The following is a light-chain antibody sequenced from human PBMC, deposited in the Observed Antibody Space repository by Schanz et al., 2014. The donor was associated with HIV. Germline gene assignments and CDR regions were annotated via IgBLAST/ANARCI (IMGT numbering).Light chain of an antibody. V-gene: IGKV3-20*01. CDR2: ATS. J-gene: IGKJ1*01. CDR3: QNYGSPPWT. CDR1: QVVSSNY. Sequence: ETVLTQSPGSLSLSPGERATLRCRATQVVSSNYLAWYQQKRDQPPRLVIYATSTRAAGIPDRFSGTGSGTDFTLTISRVMPEDYAVYYCQNYGSPPWTFGQGTKVEVK.